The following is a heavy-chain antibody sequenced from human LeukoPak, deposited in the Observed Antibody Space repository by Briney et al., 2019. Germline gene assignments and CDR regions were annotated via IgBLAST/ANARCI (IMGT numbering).Heavy chain of an antibody. CDR3: ARGRGVPYYYDSSGYYPADY. CDR1: GGSISSGDYY. Sequence: SQTLSLTCTVSGGSISSGDYYWSWIRQPPGKGLECIGHIYYSGSTYYNPSLKSRVTTSVDTSKNQFSLKLSSVTAADTAVYYCARGRGVPYYYDSSGYYPADYWGQGTLVTVSS. CDR2: IYYSGST. D-gene: IGHD3-22*01. J-gene: IGHJ4*02. V-gene: IGHV4-30-4*01.